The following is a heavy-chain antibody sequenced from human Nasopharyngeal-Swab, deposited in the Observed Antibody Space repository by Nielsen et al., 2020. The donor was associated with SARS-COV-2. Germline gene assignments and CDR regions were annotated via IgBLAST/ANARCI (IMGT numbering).Heavy chain of an antibody. J-gene: IGHJ4*02. CDR1: GFTFSTYG. Sequence: GESLKISCAASGFTFSTYGMHWVGQAPGKGLEWVALLSYDGSNKYYADSVKGRFTISRDNSKNTLYLQMNSLRAEDTAVYYCAKGGHGDRLDFDYWGQGTLVTVSS. V-gene: IGHV3-30*18. D-gene: IGHD4-17*01. CDR2: LSYDGSNK. CDR3: AKGGHGDRLDFDY.